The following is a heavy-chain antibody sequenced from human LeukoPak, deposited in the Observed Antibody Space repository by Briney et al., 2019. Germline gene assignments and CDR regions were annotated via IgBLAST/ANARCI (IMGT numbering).Heavy chain of an antibody. CDR3: AKDGIAAAGTWWFDP. CDR2: ISVSGGST. D-gene: IGHD6-13*01. CDR1: GFTFSSYA. V-gene: IGHV3-23*01. J-gene: IGHJ5*02. Sequence: GGSLRLSCAASGFTFSSYAMSWVRQAPGKGLEWVSAISVSGGSTYYANSVKGRFTISRDNSKNTLYLQMSSLRAEDTAVYYCAKDGIAAAGTWWFDPWGQGTLVTVSS.